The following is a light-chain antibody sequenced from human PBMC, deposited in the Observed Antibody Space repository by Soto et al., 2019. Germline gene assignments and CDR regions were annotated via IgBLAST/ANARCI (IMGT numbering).Light chain of an antibody. V-gene: IGLV2-8*01. Sequence: QSVLTQPPSASGSPGQAVTISCTGTGSDVGGYNSVSWYQQHPDKAPKVIIYEVNKRPSGVPARFSGSKSGNTASLTVSGLQAEDEADYYCSSHAGSKNPYVFGSGTKVTVL. CDR3: SSHAGSKNPYV. CDR2: EVN. CDR1: GSDVGGYNS. J-gene: IGLJ1*01.